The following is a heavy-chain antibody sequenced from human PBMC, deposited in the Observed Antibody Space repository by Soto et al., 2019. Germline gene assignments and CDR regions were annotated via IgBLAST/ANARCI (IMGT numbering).Heavy chain of an antibody. CDR1: GFTFSSSA. CDR3: ANHGGFDF. Sequence: EGQLLQSGGGLVQPGGPLRVPCAASGFTFSSSAWSWVRQAPGKGLEWVSSISVGGDYRYYADSVKGRFTISRDNSKNTLYLQMNSLTAEDTAVYYCANHGGFDFWGQGTMVAVSS. CDR2: ISVGGDYR. D-gene: IGHD4-17*01. V-gene: IGHV3-23*01. J-gene: IGHJ3*01.